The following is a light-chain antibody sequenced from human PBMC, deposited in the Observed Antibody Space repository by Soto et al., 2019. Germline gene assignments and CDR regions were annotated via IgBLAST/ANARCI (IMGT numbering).Light chain of an antibody. CDR2: AAS. J-gene: IGKJ1*01. Sequence: AIRMTQSPSSLSASTGDRVTITCRASQGISSYLAWYQQKPGKAPKLLIYAASTLQSGVPSRFSRSGSGTDFTLTISCLQSEDFATHYCQQYYSYPRTFGQGTKVEIK. CDR3: QQYYSYPRT. V-gene: IGKV1-8*01. CDR1: QGISSY.